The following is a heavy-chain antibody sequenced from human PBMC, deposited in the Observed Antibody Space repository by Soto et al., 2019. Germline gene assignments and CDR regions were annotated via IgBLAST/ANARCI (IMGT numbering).Heavy chain of an antibody. CDR3: ARVVRFVEFDP. CDR1: GGSFSGYY. D-gene: IGHD3-3*01. Sequence: PSETLSLTCAVYGGSFSGYYWSWIRQPPGKGLEWIGEINHSGSTNYNPSLKSRVTISVDTSKNQFSLKLSSVTAADTAVYYCARVVRFVEFDPWGQGTLVTVS. CDR2: INHSGST. J-gene: IGHJ5*02. V-gene: IGHV4-34*01.